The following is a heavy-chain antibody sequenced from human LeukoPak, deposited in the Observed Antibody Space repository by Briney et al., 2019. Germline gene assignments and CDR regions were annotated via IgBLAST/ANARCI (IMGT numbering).Heavy chain of an antibody. CDR3: ARNNGMDV. CDR2: VNRDGSET. V-gene: IGHV3-7*03. J-gene: IGHJ6*02. Sequence: GGSLRLSCAASGFTFSSSAMSWVRQVPGRGPEWVANVNRDGSETYYLDSVKGRFTISKDNAKNSLYLQMNSLRAEDTALYHCARNNGMDVWGQGTTVIVSS. CDR1: GFTFSSSA.